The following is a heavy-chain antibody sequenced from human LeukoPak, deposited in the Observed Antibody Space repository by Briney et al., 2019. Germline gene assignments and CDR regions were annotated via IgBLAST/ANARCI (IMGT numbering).Heavy chain of an antibody. Sequence: GGSLRLSCAASGFTFSNNWMTWVRQAPGKGLEWVASVKKDASEKYYVDSVKGRFTISRDNSKNTLYLQMNSLRDEDTAVYYCARDSMSTGGAVYNWFDPWGQGTLVTVSS. D-gene: IGHD2-21*01. CDR1: GFTFSNNW. J-gene: IGHJ5*02. CDR2: VKKDASEK. CDR3: ARDSMSTGGAVYNWFDP. V-gene: IGHV3-7*03.